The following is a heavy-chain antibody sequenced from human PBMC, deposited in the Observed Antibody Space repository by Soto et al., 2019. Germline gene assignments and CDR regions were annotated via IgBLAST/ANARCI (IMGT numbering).Heavy chain of an antibody. Sequence: SETLSLTCTVSGGSISSSSYYWGWIRRPPGKGLEWFGSIYYSGSTYYNPSLKSLVTISVDTYKNQFSLMLSSVTAADTAVYYGASQGVVVVAATPFGMDVWGQGTTVTVSS. D-gene: IGHD2-15*01. J-gene: IGHJ6*02. CDR1: GGSISSSSYY. CDR3: ASQGVVVVAATPFGMDV. CDR2: IYYSGST. V-gene: IGHV4-39*01.